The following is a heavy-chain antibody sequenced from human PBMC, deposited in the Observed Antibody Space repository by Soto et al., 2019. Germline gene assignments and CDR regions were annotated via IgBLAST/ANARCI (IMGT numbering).Heavy chain of an antibody. V-gene: IGHV1-69*13. CDR1: GCTFSSYA. J-gene: IGHJ6*02. Sequence: AVKVSCKASGCTFSSYAISWVRQAPGQGLEWMGGIIPIFGTANYAQKFQGRVTITADDSTSTAYMELSSLRSENTAVYYCARPLGYCSSTSCYYGMDVWGQGTTVTVSS. CDR3: ARPLGYCSSTSCYYGMDV. CDR2: IIPIFGTA. D-gene: IGHD2-2*01.